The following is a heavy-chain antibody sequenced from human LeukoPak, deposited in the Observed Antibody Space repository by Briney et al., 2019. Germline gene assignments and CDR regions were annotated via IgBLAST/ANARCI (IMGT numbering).Heavy chain of an antibody. CDR2: IYYSGST. CDR1: GGSIIDYY. Sequence: SETLSLTRTVSGGSIIDYYWNWIRQPPGKGLEWIGYIYYSGSTTYNPSLKSRVTMSVDTAKNQFSLKLRSVTAADTAVYYCARGDFCSKSNCYLRPMDVWGKGTTVTVSS. J-gene: IGHJ6*03. CDR3: ARGDFCSKSNCYLRPMDV. V-gene: IGHV4-59*01. D-gene: IGHD3-3*01.